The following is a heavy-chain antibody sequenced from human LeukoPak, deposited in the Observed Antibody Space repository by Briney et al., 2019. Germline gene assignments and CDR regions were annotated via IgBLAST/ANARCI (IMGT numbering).Heavy chain of an antibody. J-gene: IGHJ6*04. V-gene: IGHV1-69*13. D-gene: IGHD6-25*01. CDR1: GGTFSSYA. CDR2: IIPIFGTA. CDR3: ARDRQRDYYYGMDV. Sequence: ASVKVSCKASGGTFSSYAISWVRQAPGQGLEWMGGIIPIFGTANYAQKFQGRVTITADESTSTAYMELSSLRSEDTAVYYCARDRQRDYYYGMDVRGKGTTVTVSS.